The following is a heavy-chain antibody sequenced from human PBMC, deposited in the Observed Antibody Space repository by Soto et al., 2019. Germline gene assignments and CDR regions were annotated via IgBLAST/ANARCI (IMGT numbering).Heavy chain of an antibody. CDR2: IYYSGSDSGST. Sequence: PSETLSLTCTVSGGSINTYYWSWIRQPPGKGLEWIGYIYYSGSDSGSTNYIPTLKSRVTISVDTSKNQFSLRLTSVTAADTAVYFCTRGGGDFWGQRSLVRVSS. V-gene: IGHV4-59*01. D-gene: IGHD6-25*01. CDR1: GGSINTYY. J-gene: IGHJ4*02. CDR3: TRGGGDF.